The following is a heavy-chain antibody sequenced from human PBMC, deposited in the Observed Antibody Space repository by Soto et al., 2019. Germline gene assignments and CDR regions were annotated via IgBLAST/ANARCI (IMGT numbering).Heavy chain of an antibody. CDR1: GGSISSSSYY. D-gene: IGHD3-3*01. CDR3: ARNTKDYDFWSGYFYEYYYGMDV. J-gene: IGHJ6*02. CDR2: IYYSGST. Sequence: SETLSLTCTVSGGSISSSSYYWGWIRQPPGTGLEWIGSIYYSGSTYYNPSLKSRVTISVDTSKNQFSLKLSSVTAADTAVYYCARNTKDYDFWSGYFYEYYYGMDVWGQGTTVTVSS. V-gene: IGHV4-39*01.